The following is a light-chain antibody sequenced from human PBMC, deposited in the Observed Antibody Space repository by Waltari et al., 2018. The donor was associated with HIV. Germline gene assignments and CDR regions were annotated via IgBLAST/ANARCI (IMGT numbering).Light chain of an antibody. CDR1: SSDVGNYNE. Sequence: QSALTQPPSVSGSLGQSVTISCTGTSSDVGNYNEVSWYQQSPGTAPKRMIYDVSNRPSGVPDGFSGSKSGNTASLTISGLQAEDEADYYCSSFTTSITVVFGGGTKLTVL. CDR2: DVS. V-gene: IGLV2-18*02. J-gene: IGLJ2*01. CDR3: SSFTTSITVV.